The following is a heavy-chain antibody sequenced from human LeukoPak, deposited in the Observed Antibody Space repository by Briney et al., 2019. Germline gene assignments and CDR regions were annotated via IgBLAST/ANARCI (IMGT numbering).Heavy chain of an antibody. CDR1: RFTPSRYG. J-gene: IGHJ4*02. Sequence: RGSPRLSRAPSRFTPSRYGTRSVRQAPGKGHERGAVIWFEVSNQYNADSVKGRFTITRDNSMHTLYLQMNSLRAEDTAVYYCATSASYYRFEYWGQGTLVTVSS. CDR2: IWFEVSNQ. CDR3: ATSASYYRFEY. V-gene: IGHV3-33*01. D-gene: IGHD1-26*01.